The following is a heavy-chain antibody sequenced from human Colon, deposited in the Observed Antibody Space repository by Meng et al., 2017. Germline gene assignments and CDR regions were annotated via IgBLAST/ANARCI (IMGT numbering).Heavy chain of an antibody. J-gene: IGHJ4*02. V-gene: IGHV3-11*01. D-gene: IGHD4-23*01. CDR2: ISGTSQSK. CDR1: GFYFSDYY. Sequence: QLHLVESGGGLVKPGWSLRLSCAASGFYFSDYYMTWIRQAPGKGPEWIAYISGTSQSKYYADSVKGRVAISRDNAKNSLYIQMDSLTAADTAVYYCAGSLHGGNSAFEFWGQGTLVTVSS. CDR3: AGSLHGGNSAFEF.